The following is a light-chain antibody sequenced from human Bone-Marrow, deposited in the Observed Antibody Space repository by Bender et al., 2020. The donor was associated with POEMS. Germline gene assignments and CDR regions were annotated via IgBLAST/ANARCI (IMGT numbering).Light chain of an antibody. CDR1: SSDVGGYNY. CDR3: AVWSDSLSAWV. V-gene: IGLV2-14*03. J-gene: IGLJ3*02. Sequence: QSALTQPASVSGSPGQSITISCTGTSSDVGGYNYVSWYQHHPGKARKLLIYSSHRRPSEVPNRLSGSKSGTSASLSISGLRSGDEADYYCAVWSDSLSAWVFGGGTKLTVL. CDR2: SH.